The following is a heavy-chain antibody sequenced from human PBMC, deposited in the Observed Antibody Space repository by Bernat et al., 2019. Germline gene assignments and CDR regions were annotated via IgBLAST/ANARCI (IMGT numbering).Heavy chain of an antibody. CDR2: IWYDGSNK. J-gene: IGHJ3*02. V-gene: IGHV3-33*01. Sequence: QVQLVESGGGVVQPGRSLRLSCAASGFTFSSYGMHWVRQAPGKGLEWVAVIWYDGSNKYYADSVKGRFTISRDNSKNTLYLQMNSLRAEDTAVYYCARERGISIGYSSRWHYDAFDIWGQGTMVTVSS. CDR3: ARERGISIGYSSRWHYDAFDI. CDR1: GFTFSSYG. D-gene: IGHD6-13*01.